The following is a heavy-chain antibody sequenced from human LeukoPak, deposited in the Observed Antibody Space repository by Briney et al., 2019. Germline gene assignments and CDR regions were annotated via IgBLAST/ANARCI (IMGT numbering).Heavy chain of an antibody. Sequence: GGPLRLSGAASGFTFSSYAMSWVRQAPGKGLEGGSAISGSGGSTYYADSVKGRFTISRDNSKTTLYLQMNSLRAEDTAVYYCAGLRITIFGVVHYWGQGTLVTVSS. CDR2: ISGSGGST. CDR3: AGLRITIFGVVHY. CDR1: GFTFSSYA. J-gene: IGHJ4*02. D-gene: IGHD3-3*01. V-gene: IGHV3-23*01.